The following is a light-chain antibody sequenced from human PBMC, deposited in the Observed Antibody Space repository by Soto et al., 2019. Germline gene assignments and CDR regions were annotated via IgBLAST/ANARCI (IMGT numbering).Light chain of an antibody. Sequence: EIVLTQSPATLSLSPGERATLCLRASQSVSSYLAWYQQKPGQAPRLLIYDASNRATGIPARFSGSGSGTDFTLTISSLEPEDFAVYYCQQYNNWPLAFGQGTRLEI. CDR3: QQYNNWPLA. CDR2: DAS. V-gene: IGKV3-11*01. J-gene: IGKJ5*01. CDR1: QSVSSY.